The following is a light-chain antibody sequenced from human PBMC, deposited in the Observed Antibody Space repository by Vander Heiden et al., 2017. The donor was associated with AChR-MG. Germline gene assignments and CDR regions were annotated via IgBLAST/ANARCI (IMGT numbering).Light chain of an antibody. J-gene: IGLJ2*01. CDR3: QSFDSGLVHVV. CDR1: SSNIGAGYD. Sequence: QSVLTQPPSVSGAPGQRVTLSFTWSSSNIGAGYDVHWYQQLPGTVPKLLMYGNNSRPSGVPARFSGSKSGTSASLAISGLQAEDEADYYCQSFDSGLVHVVFGGGTKLTVL. V-gene: IGLV1-40*01. CDR2: GNN.